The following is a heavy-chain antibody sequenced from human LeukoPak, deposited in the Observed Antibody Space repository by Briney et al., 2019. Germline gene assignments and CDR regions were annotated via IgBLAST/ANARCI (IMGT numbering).Heavy chain of an antibody. V-gene: IGHV4-34*01. D-gene: IGHD3-22*01. Sequence: SETLSLTCAVYGGCFSGYYWSWIRQPPGQGLEYIGEINHSGSTNYNPSLKSRVTISVDTSKNQFSLKLSSVTAADTAVYYCARRRMIVAVRQIYYFDYWGQGTLVTVSS. CDR1: GGCFSGYY. J-gene: IGHJ4*02. CDR3: ARRRMIVAVRQIYYFDY. CDR2: INHSGST.